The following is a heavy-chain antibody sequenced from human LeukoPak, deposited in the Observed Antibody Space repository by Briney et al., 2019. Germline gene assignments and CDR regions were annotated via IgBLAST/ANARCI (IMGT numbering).Heavy chain of an antibody. V-gene: IGHV4-59*01. CDR2: IYYSGST. J-gene: IGHJ3*02. CDR1: GGAISSYY. D-gene: IGHD3-3*01. CDR3: ARPQRGYYPYDGFDI. Sequence: PSETLSLTCAVSGGAISSYYWSWIRQPPGKGLEWIGFIYYSGSTNYNPSLESRGTISVDTYKQQLSLKLRSVTAADTAVYYCARPQRGYYPYDGFDIWGQGAMVTVSS.